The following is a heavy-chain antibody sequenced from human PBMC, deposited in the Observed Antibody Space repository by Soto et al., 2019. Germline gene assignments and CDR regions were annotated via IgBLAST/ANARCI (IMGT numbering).Heavy chain of an antibody. CDR2: IYYSGST. Sequence: SETLSLTCTVSGGSISSGDYYWSWIRQPPGKGLEWIGYIYYSGSTYYNPSLKSRVTISVDTSKNQFSLKLSSVTAADTAVYYCARVGGINWFDPWGQGTLVTVSS. CDR1: GGSISSGDYY. D-gene: IGHD3-16*01. J-gene: IGHJ5*02. V-gene: IGHV4-30-4*01. CDR3: ARVGGINWFDP.